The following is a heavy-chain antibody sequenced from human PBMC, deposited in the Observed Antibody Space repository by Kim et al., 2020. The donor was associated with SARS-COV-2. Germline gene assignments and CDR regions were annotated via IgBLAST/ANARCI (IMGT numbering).Heavy chain of an antibody. CDR3: ARGPGSWLVVIVYRFDY. J-gene: IGHJ4*02. Sequence: SETLSLTCAVYGGSFSGYYWSWIRQPPGKGLEWIGEINHSGSTNYNPSLKSRVTISVDTSKNQFSLKLSSVTAADTAVYYCARGPGSWLVVIVYRFDYWGQGTLVTVSS. CDR2: INHSGST. V-gene: IGHV4-34*01. CDR1: GGSFSGYY. D-gene: IGHD3-22*01.